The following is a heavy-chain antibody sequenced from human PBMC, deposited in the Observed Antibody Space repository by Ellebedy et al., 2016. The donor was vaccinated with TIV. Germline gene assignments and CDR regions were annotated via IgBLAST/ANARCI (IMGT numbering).Heavy chain of an antibody. CDR2: IYPGDSDT. J-gene: IGHJ4*02. Sequence: GESLKISCKGSGYSFTSYWIGWVRQMPGKGLEWMGIIYPGDSDTRYSPSFQGQVTISADKSISTAYLQWRSLKSSDTAMYYCARMEASKYSYVDYWGQGTLVTVSS. CDR1: GYSFTSYW. CDR3: ARMEASKYSYVDY. D-gene: IGHD5-18*01. V-gene: IGHV5-51*01.